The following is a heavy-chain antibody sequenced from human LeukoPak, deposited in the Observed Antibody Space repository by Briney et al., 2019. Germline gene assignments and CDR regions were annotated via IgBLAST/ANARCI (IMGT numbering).Heavy chain of an antibody. J-gene: IGHJ4*02. V-gene: IGHV4-59*06. CDR3: ATKDFWSGLNSDY. D-gene: IGHD3-3*01. CDR1: GGSISNYY. Sequence: SETLSLTCTVSGGSISNYYWVWIRQPPGKGLEWIGYIYYSGSTYYNPSLKSRVTISVDTSKNQFSLKLSSVTAADTAVYYCATKDFWSGLNSDYWGQGTLVTVSS. CDR2: IYYSGST.